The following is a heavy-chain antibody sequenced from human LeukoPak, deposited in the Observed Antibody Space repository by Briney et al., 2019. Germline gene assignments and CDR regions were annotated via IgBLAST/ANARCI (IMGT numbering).Heavy chain of an antibody. D-gene: IGHD3-10*01. Sequence: PSETLSLTCTVSGGSISSSSYYWGWIRQPPGKGLEWIGSIYYSGSTYYNPSLKSRVTISVDTSKNQFSLKLSSVTAADTAVYYCARCPYGSGSYYRALNWFDPWGQGTLVTVSS. J-gene: IGHJ5*02. V-gene: IGHV4-39*01. CDR3: ARCPYGSGSYYRALNWFDP. CDR1: GGSISSSSYY. CDR2: IYYSGST.